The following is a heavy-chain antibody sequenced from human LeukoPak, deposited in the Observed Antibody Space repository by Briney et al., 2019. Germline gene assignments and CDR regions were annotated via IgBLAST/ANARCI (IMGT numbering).Heavy chain of an antibody. Sequence: PSETLSLTCTVSGDSVSRSSYYWTWIRQPPGKGQEWIGYIYYIGSTNYNPSLESRLTMSVDTSKNQFSLRLSSVIAADTAVYYCVRYYDSTGSFDYWGQGTLVTVSS. D-gene: IGHD3-22*01. V-gene: IGHV4-61*01. CDR2: IYYIGST. CDR3: VRYYDSTGSFDY. J-gene: IGHJ4*02. CDR1: GDSVSRSSYY.